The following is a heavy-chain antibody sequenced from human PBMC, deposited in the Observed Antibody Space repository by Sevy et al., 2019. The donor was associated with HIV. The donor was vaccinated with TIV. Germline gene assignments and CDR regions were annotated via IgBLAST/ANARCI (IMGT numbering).Heavy chain of an antibody. Sequence: GGSLRLSCAASGFTFNNYAMSWVRQAPGKGLEGKGLEWVSTISGGGGGTYYADSVRGRFTISGYNSKNTLCLQVNSLIVEDTARYYSARHYINDIADGWYFDLWGRGTLVTVSS. CDR2: ISGGGGGT. CDR3: ARHYINDIADGWYFDL. J-gene: IGHJ2*01. CDR1: GFTFNNYA. D-gene: IGHD6-13*01. V-gene: IGHV3-23*01.